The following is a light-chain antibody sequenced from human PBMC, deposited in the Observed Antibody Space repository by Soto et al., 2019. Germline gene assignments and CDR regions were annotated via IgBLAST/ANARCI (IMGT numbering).Light chain of an antibody. Sequence: ISCSGSSSNIGGNSVSWYQQLPGTAPKLLIYDDDKRPSGIPDRFSGSKSGTSATLGITGFQTGDEADYYCGSWDSSLSAYVFGTGTKVTVL. J-gene: IGLJ1*01. CDR2: DDD. V-gene: IGLV1-51*01. CDR1: SSNIGGNS. CDR3: GSWDSSLSAYV.